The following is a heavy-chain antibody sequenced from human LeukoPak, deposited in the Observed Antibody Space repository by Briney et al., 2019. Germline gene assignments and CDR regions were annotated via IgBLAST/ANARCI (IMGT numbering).Heavy chain of an antibody. V-gene: IGHV1-46*03. Sequence: GASVKVSCKASGYIFTSYYMHWVRQAPGQGLEWLGVVYPSAGTSDPAQRFRPRITLSDDTSTSTAYMELRSLKSEDTAIYFCVREYHGGYFDFWGQGTLVTVSS. CDR2: VYPSAGTS. CDR3: VREYHGGYFDF. J-gene: IGHJ4*02. CDR1: GYIFTSYY. D-gene: IGHD3-16*01.